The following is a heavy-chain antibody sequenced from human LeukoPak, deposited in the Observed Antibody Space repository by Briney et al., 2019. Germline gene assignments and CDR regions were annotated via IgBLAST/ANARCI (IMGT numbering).Heavy chain of an antibody. Sequence: GGSLRLSCAASGFTFSSYWMSWVRQAPGKGLEWVANIKQDGSEKYYVDSVKGRFTISRDNAKNSLYLQMNSLRAEDTAVYYCARDPGSTSRDYGMEVWGKGTTVTVSS. D-gene: IGHD2-2*01. CDR2: IKQDGSEK. CDR3: ARDPGSTSRDYGMEV. J-gene: IGHJ6*04. V-gene: IGHV3-7*03. CDR1: GFTFSSYW.